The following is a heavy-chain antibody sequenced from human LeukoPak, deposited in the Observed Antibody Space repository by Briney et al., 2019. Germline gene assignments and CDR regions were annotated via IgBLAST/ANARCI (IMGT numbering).Heavy chain of an antibody. D-gene: IGHD6-19*01. V-gene: IGHV3-7*01. Sequence: GGSLRLSCAASGFSFSVYEMHWVRQAPGKGLEWVALINPDASQKYYVESVRGQFTISRDNAQNSLFLQMNYLRVEDSGVYYCVRDPVSGSTGDYWGQGTLVTVSS. CDR2: INPDASQK. CDR1: GFSFSVYE. J-gene: IGHJ4*02. CDR3: VRDPVSGSTGDY.